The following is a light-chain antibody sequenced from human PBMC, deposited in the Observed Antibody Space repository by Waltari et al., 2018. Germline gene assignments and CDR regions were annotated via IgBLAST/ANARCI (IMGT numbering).Light chain of an antibody. CDR3: CSYAGRGTYV. Sequence: QSALTQPASVSGTPGQSNTISCSGTTSDVGSYDVVSWYQQHPGEAPKLLICEVFKRPPDTSSRFSGAKSGSTASLTISGLQPEDEADYYCCSYAGRGTYVFGSGTKVTVL. V-gene: IGLV2-23*02. CDR1: TSDVGSYDV. J-gene: IGLJ1*01. CDR2: EVF.